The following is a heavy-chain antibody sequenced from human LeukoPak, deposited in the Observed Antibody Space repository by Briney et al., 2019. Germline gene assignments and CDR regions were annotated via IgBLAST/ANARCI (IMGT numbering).Heavy chain of an antibody. CDR2: IKSKTVGGTT. V-gene: IGHV3-15*01. CDR3: AKWYYGSGSLDY. Sequence: GGSLRLSCAASGFTFSNAWMSWVRQAPGKGLEWVGRIKSKTVGGTTDYAVPVKGRFIISRDDSKNTLYLQMDSLKTEDTAVYYCAKWYYGSGSLDYWGQGTLVTVSS. D-gene: IGHD3-10*01. J-gene: IGHJ4*02. CDR1: GFTFSNAW.